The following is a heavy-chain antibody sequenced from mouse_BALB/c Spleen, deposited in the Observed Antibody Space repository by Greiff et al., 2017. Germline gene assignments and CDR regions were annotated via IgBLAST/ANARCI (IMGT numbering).Heavy chain of an antibody. J-gene: IGHJ3*01. V-gene: IGHV3-6*02. CDR3: ASLYGAWFAY. D-gene: IGHD2-10*02. CDR2: ISYDGSN. Sequence: EVKLVESGPGLVKPSQSLSLTCSVTGYSITSGYYWNWIRQFPGNKLEWMGYISYDGSNNYNPSLKNRISITRDTSKNQFFLKLNSVTTEDTATYYCASLYGAWFAYWGQGTLVTVSA. CDR1: GYSITSGYY.